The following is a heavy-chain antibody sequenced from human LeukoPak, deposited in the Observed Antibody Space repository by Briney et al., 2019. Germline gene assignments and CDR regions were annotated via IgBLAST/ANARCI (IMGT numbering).Heavy chain of an antibody. D-gene: IGHD1-26*01. J-gene: IGHJ4*02. CDR2: ISYDGSNK. V-gene: IGHV3-30*18. CDR3: AKDRDSGSYRGTFDY. Sequence: GGSLRLSCAASGFTFSSYGMHWVRQAPGKGLEGVAVISYDGSNKYYADSVKGRFTISRDNSKNTLYLQMNSLRAEDTAVYYCAKDRDSGSYRGTFDYWGQGTLVTVSS. CDR1: GFTFSSYG.